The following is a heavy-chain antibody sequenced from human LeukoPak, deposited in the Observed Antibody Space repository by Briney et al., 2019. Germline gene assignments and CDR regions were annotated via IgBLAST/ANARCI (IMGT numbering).Heavy chain of an antibody. CDR2: ISSSSSTI. D-gene: IGHD2-15*01. Sequence: GGSLRLSCAASGFTFSSYSMNWVRQAPGKGLEWVSYISSSSSTIYYADSVKGRFTISRDNAKNSLYLQMNSLRAEDTAVYYCAREPFIFCSGGSCYPAGYFDYWGQGTLVTVSS. V-gene: IGHV3-48*04. J-gene: IGHJ4*02. CDR3: AREPFIFCSGGSCYPAGYFDY. CDR1: GFTFSSYS.